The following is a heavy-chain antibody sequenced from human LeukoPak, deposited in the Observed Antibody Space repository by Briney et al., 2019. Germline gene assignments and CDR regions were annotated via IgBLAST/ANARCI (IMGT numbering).Heavy chain of an antibody. CDR3: AIPSGYSYGPYFQH. CDR1: GGSFSGYY. J-gene: IGHJ1*01. D-gene: IGHD5-18*01. V-gene: IGHV4-34*01. Sequence: KPSETLSLTCAVYGGSFSGYYWSWIRQPPGKGLEWIGEINHSGSTNYKPSLKSRVTISVDTSKNQFSLKLSSVTAADTAVYYCAIPSGYSYGPYFQHWGQGTLVTVSS. CDR2: INHSGST.